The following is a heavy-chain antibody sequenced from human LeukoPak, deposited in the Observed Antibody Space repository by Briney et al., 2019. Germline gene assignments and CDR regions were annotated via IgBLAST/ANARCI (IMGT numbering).Heavy chain of an antibody. Sequence: GGSLRLSCAASGFTFSNYYMSWIRQAPGKGLEWVSYISSSSSYTNYADSVKGRFTISRDNAKNSLYLQMNSLRAEDTAVYYCARAPGLMSGIAAAGTNWFDPWGQGTLVTVSS. D-gene: IGHD6-13*01. CDR1: GFTFSNYY. V-gene: IGHV3-11*06. CDR3: ARAPGLMSGIAAAGTNWFDP. J-gene: IGHJ5*02. CDR2: ISSSSSYT.